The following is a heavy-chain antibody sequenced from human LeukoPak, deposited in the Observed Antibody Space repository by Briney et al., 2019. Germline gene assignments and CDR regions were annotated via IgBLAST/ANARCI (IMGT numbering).Heavy chain of an antibody. CDR3: ARGAPIAVAGGVDY. D-gene: IGHD6-19*01. CDR1: GYTFTSYG. J-gene: IGHJ4*02. V-gene: IGHV1-18*01. Sequence: ASVTVSCKASGYTFTSYGISWVRQAPGQGLEWMGWISAYNGNTNYAQKLQGRVTMTTDTYTSTAYMELRSLRSDDTAVYYCARGAPIAVAGGVDYRGQGTLVTVSS. CDR2: ISAYNGNT.